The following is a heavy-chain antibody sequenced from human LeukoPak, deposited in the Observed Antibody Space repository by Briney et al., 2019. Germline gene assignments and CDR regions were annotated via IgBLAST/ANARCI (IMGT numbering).Heavy chain of an antibody. J-gene: IGHJ6*03. CDR3: AAGTYYDFWSGYANYYYYYMDV. CDR1: GGTFGNYA. V-gene: IGHV1-69*13. CDR2: IIPIFGTA. Sequence: ASVKVSCKASGGTFGNYAISWVRQAPGQGLEWMGGIIPIFGTANYAQRFHGRVTIIADESTSTAYMELSSLRSEDTAVYYCAAGTYYDFWSGYANYYYYYMDVWGKGTTVTISS. D-gene: IGHD3-3*01.